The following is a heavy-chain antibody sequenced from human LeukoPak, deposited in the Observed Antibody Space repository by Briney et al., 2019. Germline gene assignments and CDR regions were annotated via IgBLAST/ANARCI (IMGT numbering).Heavy chain of an antibody. CDR3: ARELPGQYNWFLDL. D-gene: IGHD1-1*01. V-gene: IGHV3-74*03. CDR1: GFTFSSYW. Sequence: GGSLRLSCAASGFTFSSYWMHWVRQAPGKGLVWVSRIDRHGSSTKYADSVEGRFTISRDNAKNTPYMQMNSLRAEDTAVYYCARELPGQYNWFLDLWGRGTLVTVSS. CDR2: IDRHGSST. J-gene: IGHJ2*01.